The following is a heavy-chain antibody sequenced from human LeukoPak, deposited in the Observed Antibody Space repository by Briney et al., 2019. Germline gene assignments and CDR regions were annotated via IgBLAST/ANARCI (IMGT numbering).Heavy chain of an antibody. CDR2: ISSEGSVE. V-gene: IGHV3-30*18. J-gene: IGHJ4*02. Sequence: GGSLRLSCAASGFTFSNYGMHWVRQAPGKGLEWVAVISSEGSVEYYADSVRGRFTISRDNSKNTMYVQMNNLRPEDTALYYCTKEGQTPYTSKFRFDYWGQGTLVTVSS. D-gene: IGHD6-13*01. CDR1: GFTFSNYG. CDR3: TKEGQTPYTSKFRFDY.